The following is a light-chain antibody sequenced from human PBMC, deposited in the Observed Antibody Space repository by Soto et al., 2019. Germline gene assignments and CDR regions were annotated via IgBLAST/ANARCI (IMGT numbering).Light chain of an antibody. CDR3: QQYGSSGT. V-gene: IGKV3-20*01. CDR2: GAS. CDR1: QSVSNNY. Sequence: EIVLTQSPSTLSLSPGLRSTLSCRASQSVSNNYLAWYQQKPGQAPRLLIYGASNRATGIPDRFSGSGSGTDFTLTISRLEPEDFAVYYCQQYGSSGTFGQGTKVDIK. J-gene: IGKJ1*01.